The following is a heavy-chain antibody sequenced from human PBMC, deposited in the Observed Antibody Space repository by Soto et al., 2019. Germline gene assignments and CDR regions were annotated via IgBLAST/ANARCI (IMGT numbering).Heavy chain of an antibody. J-gene: IGHJ4*02. CDR3: ARGRVDGGELDL. Sequence: VQLVESGGGVVQPGRSLRLSCAASGFTFRTYGMYWVRQAPAKGLEWVAVIWYDASNKYYADSVKGRFTISRDNSENTLYLQMNSLRAEDTAVYYCARGRVDGGELDLWGQGTLVTVSS. CDR1: GFTFRTYG. V-gene: IGHV3-33*01. D-gene: IGHD1-26*01. CDR2: IWYDASNK.